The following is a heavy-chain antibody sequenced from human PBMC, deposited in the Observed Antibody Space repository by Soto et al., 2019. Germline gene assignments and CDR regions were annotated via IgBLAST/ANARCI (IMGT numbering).Heavy chain of an antibody. CDR3: ARVGPGADFWGGYYNFDY. CDR2: ISAYNGNT. CDR1: GYTFTSYG. J-gene: IGHJ4*02. Sequence: QVQLVQSGAEVKKPGPSVKVSCKASGYTFTSYGTSWVRQAPGQGLGRMGWISAYNGNTNYAQKLQGRVTMTKDTCTRPADMALRSLRSDARAVSYCARVGPGADFWGGYYNFDYWSQGTLVTVSS. V-gene: IGHV1-18*01. D-gene: IGHD3-3*01.